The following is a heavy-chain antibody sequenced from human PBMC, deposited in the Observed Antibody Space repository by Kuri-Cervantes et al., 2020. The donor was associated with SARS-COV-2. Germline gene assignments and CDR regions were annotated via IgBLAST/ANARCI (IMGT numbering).Heavy chain of an antibody. CDR3: ARDFSSGSYFGY. Sequence: GGSLRLSCAASGFTFSSYAMHWVRQAPGKGLEWVAVISYDGSNKYYADSVKGRFTISRDNSKNTLYLQMNSLRAEDTAVYYCARDFSSGSYFGYWGQEALVTVSS. CDR2: ISYDGSNK. J-gene: IGHJ4*02. CDR1: GFTFSSYA. V-gene: IGHV3-30*04. D-gene: IGHD1-1*01.